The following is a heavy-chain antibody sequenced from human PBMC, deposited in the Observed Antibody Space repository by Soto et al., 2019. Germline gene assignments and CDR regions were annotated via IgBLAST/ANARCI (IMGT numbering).Heavy chain of an antibody. V-gene: IGHV3-23*01. J-gene: IGHJ4*02. Sequence: EVQLLESGGGLMEPGGSQRLSCAASGFTFSNYAMRWVRQAPVKGLEWVTALSGSGGSTYYADSVKGRFTISRDNSKNTLYLQMNSLRAEDTAVYYCARRGSGSYYDYWGQGTLVTVSS. CDR2: LSGSGGST. D-gene: IGHD1-26*01. CDR3: ARRGSGSYYDY. CDR1: GFTFSNYA.